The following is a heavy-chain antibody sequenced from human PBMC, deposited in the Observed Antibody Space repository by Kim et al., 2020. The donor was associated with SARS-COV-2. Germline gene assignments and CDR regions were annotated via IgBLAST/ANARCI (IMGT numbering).Heavy chain of an antibody. D-gene: IGHD3-22*01. CDR2: IYYSGST. J-gene: IGHJ3*01. CDR1: GGSISSSSYY. V-gene: IGHV4-39*01. CDR3: ARVVPITLIVVVITPSGAFDL. Sequence: SETLSLTCTVSGGSISSSSYYWGWLRQPPGKGLEWIGSIYYSGSTYYNPSLKIRVTISVDTSKNQFSLKLSSVTAADTAVYYCARVVPITLIVVVITPSGAFDLWGQGTMVTVSS.